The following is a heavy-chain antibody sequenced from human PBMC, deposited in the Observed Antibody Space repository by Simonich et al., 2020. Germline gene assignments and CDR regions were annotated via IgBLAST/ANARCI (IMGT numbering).Heavy chain of an antibody. CDR3: ARDAAGDY. V-gene: IGHV3-21*01. D-gene: IGHD6-13*01. J-gene: IGHJ4*02. Sequence: EVQLVESGGGLVKPGGSLRLSCAASGFTFSSYSMNWVRQAPGKGRECVSSISSRSSYIYYADSVKGRFTISRDNAKNSLYLQMNSLRAEDTAVYYCARDAAGDYWGQGTLVTVSS. CDR1: GFTFSSYS. CDR2: ISSRSSYI.